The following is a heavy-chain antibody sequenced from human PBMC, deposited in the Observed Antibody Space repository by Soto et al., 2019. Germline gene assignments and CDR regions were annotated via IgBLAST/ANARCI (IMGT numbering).Heavy chain of an antibody. CDR3: ARVWYNWNYALDY. D-gene: IGHD1-7*01. Sequence: SETLSLTCAVSGGSISSSNWWSWVRQPPGKGLEWIGEIYHSGSTNYNPSLKSRVTISVDKSKNQFSLKLSSVTAADTAVYYCARVWYNWNYALDYWGQGTLVTVSS. CDR2: IYHSGST. J-gene: IGHJ4*02. CDR1: GGSISSSNW. V-gene: IGHV4-4*02.